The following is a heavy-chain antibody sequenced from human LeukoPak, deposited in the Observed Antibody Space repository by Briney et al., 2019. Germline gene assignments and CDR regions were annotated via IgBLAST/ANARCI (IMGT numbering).Heavy chain of an antibody. CDR2: ISYDGGNI. CDR1: GFTFDTYA. V-gene: IGHV3-30*04. CDR3: ARDPPFSSGWSQNHFDY. Sequence: GGSLRLSCAPSGFTFDTYAMHWVRQAPGKGLEWVALISYDGGNIYYEDSVKGRFIISRDNSKNMLFLQMDSVRVEDTAVYYCARDPPFSSGWSQNHFDYWGQGTLVAVSP. D-gene: IGHD6-19*01. J-gene: IGHJ4*02.